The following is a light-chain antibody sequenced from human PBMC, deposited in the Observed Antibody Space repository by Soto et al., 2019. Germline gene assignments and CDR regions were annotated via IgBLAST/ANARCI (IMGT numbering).Light chain of an antibody. V-gene: IGKV3-20*01. CDR2: AAS. CDR3: QQYGGPPQT. J-gene: IGKJ1*01. CDR1: QSVSSGY. Sequence: EIVLTQSPGTLSLSPGERATLYSRASQSVSSGYLAWYQQKPGQAPRLLIYAASSRAAGIPDRFSGRGSATDFTLTISRQEPEDFAVYYCQQYGGPPQTFGQGTKVDIK.